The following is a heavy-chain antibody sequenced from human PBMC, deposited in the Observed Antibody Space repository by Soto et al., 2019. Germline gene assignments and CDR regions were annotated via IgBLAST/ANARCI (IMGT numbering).Heavy chain of an antibody. Sequence: QVQLVQGGGEVKQPGASVKVSCKASGYTFTDFHIHWVRQAPGQTLEWMGCMTPHSGKTGYAPKFQGRVTMTRDTSISTAYMELSSLRSEDTAVYFCARGWEVPAATFDSWGQGTLVTVSS. J-gene: IGHJ4*02. V-gene: IGHV1-8*02. CDR1: GYTFTDFH. D-gene: IGHD2-2*01. CDR3: ARGWEVPAATFDS. CDR2: MTPHSGKT.